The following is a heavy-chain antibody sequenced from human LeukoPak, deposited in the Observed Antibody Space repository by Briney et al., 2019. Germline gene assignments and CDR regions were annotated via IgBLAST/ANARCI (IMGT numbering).Heavy chain of an antibody. CDR1: GFTFSSYG. Sequence: GGSLRLSCAACGFTFSSYGMNWVRQAPGKGLEWVSYISSSGSTIYYADSVKGRFTISRDNAKNSLYLQMNSLRAEDAAVYYCARDPGGTGGYFDYWGQGTLVTVSS. CDR3: ARDPGGTGGYFDY. V-gene: IGHV3-48*03. CDR2: ISSSGSTI. J-gene: IGHJ4*02. D-gene: IGHD2-15*01.